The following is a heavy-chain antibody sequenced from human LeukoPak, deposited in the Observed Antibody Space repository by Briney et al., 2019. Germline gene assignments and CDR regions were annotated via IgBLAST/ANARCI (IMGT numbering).Heavy chain of an antibody. V-gene: IGHV3-66*01. J-gene: IGHJ4*02. D-gene: IGHD6-19*01. CDR1: GFTFSSYA. CDR3: ARGAYSGWYLDY. Sequence: GGSLRLSCAASGFTFSSYAMGWVRQAPGKGLEWVSVIYSGGSTYYADSVKGRFTISRDNSKNTLYLQMNSLRAEDTAVYYCARGAYSGWYLDYWGQGTLVTVSS. CDR2: IYSGGST.